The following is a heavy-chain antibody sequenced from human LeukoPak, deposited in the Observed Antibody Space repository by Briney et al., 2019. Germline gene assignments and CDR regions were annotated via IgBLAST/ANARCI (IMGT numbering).Heavy chain of an antibody. Sequence: PGGSLRLSCAASGFTFDDFAMHWVRQAPGKGLEWVSGISWNSGSIGYADSVKGRFTISRDNAKNSLYLQMNSLRPEDTAFYYCAKANYGDYYFDYWGQGTLVTVSS. D-gene: IGHD4-17*01. V-gene: IGHV3-9*01. CDR1: GFTFDDFA. CDR2: ISWNSGSI. J-gene: IGHJ4*02. CDR3: AKANYGDYYFDY.